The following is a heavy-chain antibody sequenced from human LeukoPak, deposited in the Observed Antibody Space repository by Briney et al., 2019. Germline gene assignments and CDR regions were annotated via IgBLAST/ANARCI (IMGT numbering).Heavy chain of an antibody. J-gene: IGHJ3*02. CDR1: GGSISSSNW. Sequence: SETLSLTCAVSGGSISSSNWWSWVRQPPGKGLEWIGEIYHSGSTNYNPSLKSRVTISVDTSKNQFSLQLSSVTAADTAVYYCARLYSSSWYAFDIWGQGTMVTVSS. V-gene: IGHV4-4*02. D-gene: IGHD6-13*01. CDR2: IYHSGST. CDR3: ARLYSSSWYAFDI.